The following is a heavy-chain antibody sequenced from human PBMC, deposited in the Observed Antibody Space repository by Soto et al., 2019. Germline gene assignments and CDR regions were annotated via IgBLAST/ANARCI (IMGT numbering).Heavy chain of an antibody. CDR1: GFTFSDYY. CDR3: ATSAVATISPPTSNYAPTLYYFDD. Sequence: GGSLRLSCAASGFTFSDYYMSWIRQAPGKGLEWVSYISSSSSYTNYADSVKGRFTISRDNAKNSLYLQMNSLRAEDTAVYYCATSAVATISPPTSNYAPTLYYFDDWGQGTLVTVSS. J-gene: IGHJ4*02. V-gene: IGHV3-11*03. CDR2: ISSSSSYT. D-gene: IGHD5-12*01.